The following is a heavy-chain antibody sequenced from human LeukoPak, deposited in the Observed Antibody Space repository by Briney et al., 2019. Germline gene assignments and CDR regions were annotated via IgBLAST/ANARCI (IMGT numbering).Heavy chain of an antibody. D-gene: IGHD2-15*01. V-gene: IGHV4-4*09. CDR2: IYATGNT. J-gene: IGHJ5*02. CDR3: ARHSSVVRGWFDP. Sequence: SETLSLTCTVSGGSISSYYWSWIRQPPGEGLEWVGYIYATGNTNYNPSLQSRVTISVDTSKNQFSLKLTSVTGADTALYYCARHSSVVRGWFDPWGQGTLVTVSS. CDR1: GGSISSYY.